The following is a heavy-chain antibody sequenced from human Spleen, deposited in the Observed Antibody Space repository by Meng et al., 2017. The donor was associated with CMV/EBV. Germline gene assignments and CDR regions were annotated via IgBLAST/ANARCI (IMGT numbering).Heavy chain of an antibody. CDR2: INWNGGST. CDR3: ARGPTRSSSYWYFDL. CDR1: GVRFDDYA. D-gene: IGHD3-16*02. Sequence: SGVRFDDYALVWVRQAPGKGLEWVSRINWNGGSTGYADSVKGRFTISRDDAKNSLHLQANSLRAEDTALYYCARGPTRSSSYWYFDLWGRGTLVTVSS. J-gene: IGHJ2*01. V-gene: IGHV3-20*03.